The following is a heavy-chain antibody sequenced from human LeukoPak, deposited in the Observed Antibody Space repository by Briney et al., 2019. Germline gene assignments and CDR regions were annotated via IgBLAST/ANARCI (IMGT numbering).Heavy chain of an antibody. D-gene: IGHD3-16*01. V-gene: IGHV3-48*03. CDR3: AKDDNYIRFLS. Sequence: GGSLRLSCAASGFTFSSYEMNWVRQAPGKGLEWVSYISSSGSTIYYADSVKGRFTISRDNAKNSLYLQMNSLRAEDTAVYYCAKDDNYIRFLSWGQGTLVTVSS. J-gene: IGHJ5*02. CDR1: GFTFSSYE. CDR2: ISSSGSTI.